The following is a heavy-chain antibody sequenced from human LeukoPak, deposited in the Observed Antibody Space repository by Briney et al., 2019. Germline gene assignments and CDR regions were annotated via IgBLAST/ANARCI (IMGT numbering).Heavy chain of an antibody. D-gene: IGHD5-18*01. J-gene: IGHJ4*02. Sequence: GGSLRLSCAASGFTFSSYSVIWARQAPGKGLEWVSYVSSSGTTTYYADSVKGRFTISRDNAKNRLYVQMNSLRVEDTAVYYCATGSGLWSPDYWGQGTLVTVSS. V-gene: IGHV3-48*04. CDR1: GFTFSSYS. CDR3: ATGSGLWSPDY. CDR2: VSSSGTTT.